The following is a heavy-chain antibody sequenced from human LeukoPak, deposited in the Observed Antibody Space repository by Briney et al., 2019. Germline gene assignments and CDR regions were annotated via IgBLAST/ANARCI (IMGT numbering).Heavy chain of an antibody. V-gene: IGHV4-4*07. CDR3: ARAVLLWFGELNDAFDI. CDR2: IYTSGST. J-gene: IGHJ3*02. CDR1: GGSISSYY. Sequence: PSETLSLTCTVSGGSISSYYWSWIRQPAGKGLDWIGRIYTSGSTNYNPSLKSQVTMSVDTSKNQFSLKLSSVTAADTAVYYCARAVLLWFGELNDAFDIWGQGTMVTVSS. D-gene: IGHD3-10*01.